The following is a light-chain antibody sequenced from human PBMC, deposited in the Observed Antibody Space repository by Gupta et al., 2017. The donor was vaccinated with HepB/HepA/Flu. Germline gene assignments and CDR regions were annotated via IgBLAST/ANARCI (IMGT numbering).Light chain of an antibody. J-gene: IGKJ4*01. CDR3: QQRSNWPLT. Sequence: EIVLTQSPATLSLSPGARATLSCSASQSVSSYLAWYQQKPGQAPRLLIYDASNRATGIPARFSGSGSGTDFTLTISSLEPEDVAVYYCQQRSNWPLTFGGGTKVEIK. V-gene: IGKV3-11*01. CDR1: QSVSSY. CDR2: DAS.